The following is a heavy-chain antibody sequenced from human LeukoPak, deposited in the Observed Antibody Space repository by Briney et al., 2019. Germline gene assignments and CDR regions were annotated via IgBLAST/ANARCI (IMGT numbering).Heavy chain of an antibody. CDR2: IYYSGST. J-gene: IGHJ4*02. CDR1: GGSISSYY. V-gene: IGHV4-59*08. CDR3: ARHGIAAAQPIDY. Sequence: RSSETLSLTCTVSGGSISSYYWSWIRQPPGKGLEWIGYIYYSGSTNYNPSLKSRVTISVDTSKNQFSLKLSSVTAADTAVYYCARHGIAAAQPIDYWGQGTLVTVSS. D-gene: IGHD6-13*01.